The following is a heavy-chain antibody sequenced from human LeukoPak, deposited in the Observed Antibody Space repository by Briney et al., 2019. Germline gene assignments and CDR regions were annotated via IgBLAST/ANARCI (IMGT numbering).Heavy chain of an antibody. V-gene: IGHV1-18*01. J-gene: IGHJ4*02. CDR3: ARDVPGHDYGDYGCDY. CDR2: ISAYNGNT. D-gene: IGHD4-17*01. CDR1: GYTFTSYG. Sequence: GASVKVSCKASGYTFTSYGISWVRQAPGQGLEWMGWISAYNGNTNYAQKLQGRVTMTTDTSTSTAYMELRSLRSDDTAVYYCARDVPGHDYGDYGCDYWGQGTLVTVSS.